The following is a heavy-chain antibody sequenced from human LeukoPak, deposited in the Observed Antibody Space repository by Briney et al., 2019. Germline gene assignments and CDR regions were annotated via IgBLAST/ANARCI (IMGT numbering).Heavy chain of an antibody. CDR1: GYTFTSYG. CDR3: ARVQLKPQWLRESWGLDY. J-gene: IGHJ4*02. CDR2: ISAYNGST. Sequence: ASVKVSCKASGYTFTSYGISWVRQAPGQGLEWMGWISAYNGSTNYAQKLQGRVTMTTDTSTSTAYMELRSLRSDDTAVYYCARVQLKPQWLRESWGLDYWGQGTLVTVSS. D-gene: IGHD5-12*01. V-gene: IGHV1-18*04.